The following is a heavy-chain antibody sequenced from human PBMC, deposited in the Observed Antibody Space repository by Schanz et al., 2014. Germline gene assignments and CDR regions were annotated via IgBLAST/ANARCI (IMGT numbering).Heavy chain of an antibody. V-gene: IGHV3-48*01. CDR1: GFGFSSYS. CDR2: ISGSSRTI. Sequence: EVQLVQSGGGLVQPGGSLRLSCAASGFGFSSYSMNWVRQAPGKGLEWVSYISGSSRTIYYADSMKGRFTVSRDNAENALYLQMNSLRAEDTAVYYCAKAADWPVTQFDPWGQGTLVTVSS. CDR3: AKAADWPVTQFDP. J-gene: IGHJ5*02. D-gene: IGHD3-9*01.